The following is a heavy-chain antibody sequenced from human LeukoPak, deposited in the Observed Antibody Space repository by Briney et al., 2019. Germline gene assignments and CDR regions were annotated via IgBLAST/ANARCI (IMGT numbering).Heavy chain of an antibody. CDR1: GFTFHDYG. CDR3: ARNMGLGIVVVPDGLSIDS. Sequence: GGSLRLSCAAAGFTFHDYGMNWVRQGPGKGLEWVSGINSNGGSTVYAESVEGQFSISRDNDLNSLYLQMNSLRAEDTAFYYCARNMGLGIVVVPDGLSIDSWGQGTLVTVSS. J-gene: IGHJ4*02. V-gene: IGHV3-20*04. D-gene: IGHD2-2*03. CDR2: INSNGGST.